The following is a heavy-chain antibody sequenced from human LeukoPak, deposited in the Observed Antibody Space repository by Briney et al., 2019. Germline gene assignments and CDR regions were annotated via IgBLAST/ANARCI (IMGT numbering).Heavy chain of an antibody. Sequence: GGSLRLSCAASGFSFTTYWMSWVRQAPGKGLEWVANINQDGTEKYYVDSVKGRFTISRDNAKTSLYLQMNSLRAEDTAVYYCARDLSGVTGYTYGRGIDYWGQGTLVTVSS. D-gene: IGHD5-18*01. CDR2: INQDGTEK. CDR1: GFSFTTYW. J-gene: IGHJ4*02. CDR3: ARDLSGVTGYTYGRGIDY. V-gene: IGHV3-7*01.